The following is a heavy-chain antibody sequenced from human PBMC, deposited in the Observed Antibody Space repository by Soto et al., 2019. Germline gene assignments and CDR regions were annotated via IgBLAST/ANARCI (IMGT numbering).Heavy chain of an antibody. J-gene: IGHJ6*02. D-gene: IGHD2-2*01. V-gene: IGHV5-51*01. CDR1: GYSFTSYW. Sequence: PGESLKISCKGSGYSFTSYWIGWVRQMPGKGLEWMGIIYPGDSDTRYSPSFQGQVTISADKSISTAYLQWSSLKASDTAMYYCARASNANYCSSTSCSHYYYYGMDVWGQGTTVTVSS. CDR3: ARASNANYCSSTSCSHYYYYGMDV. CDR2: IYPGDSDT.